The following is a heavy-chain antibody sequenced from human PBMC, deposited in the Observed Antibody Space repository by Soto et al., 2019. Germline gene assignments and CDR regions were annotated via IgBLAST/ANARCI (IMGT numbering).Heavy chain of an antibody. D-gene: IGHD3-10*01. J-gene: IGHJ4*02. Sequence: QVQLVQSGAEVKKPGSSVKVSCKASGGIFSTYAISWLRQAPGQGLEWMGGIIPIFGTLNYAQRFQGRVTITADESTRTAYMELSRLRSQDTAVYYCARDRDDYGSGNYYNRIDFWGQGTLVTVSS. CDR1: GGIFSTYA. CDR3: ARDRDDYGSGNYYNRIDF. CDR2: IIPIFGTL. V-gene: IGHV1-69*01.